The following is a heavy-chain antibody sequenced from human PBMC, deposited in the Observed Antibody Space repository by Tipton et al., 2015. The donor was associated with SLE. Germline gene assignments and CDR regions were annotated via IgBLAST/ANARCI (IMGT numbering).Heavy chain of an antibody. CDR1: GFTFRTFG. J-gene: IGHJ4*02. D-gene: IGHD4-23*01. Sequence: SLRLSCAASGFTFRTFGVHWVRQAPGKGLEWVSFIRYDGNEKFYSDSVKGRFTIARDNSKNTLYLQMSSLRAEDTAIYYCATWVVNHFDYWGQGTLVTVSS. CDR3: ATWVVNHFDY. V-gene: IGHV3-30*02. CDR2: IRYDGNEK.